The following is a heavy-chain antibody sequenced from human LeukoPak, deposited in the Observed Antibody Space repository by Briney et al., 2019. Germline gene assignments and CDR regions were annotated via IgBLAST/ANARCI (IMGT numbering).Heavy chain of an antibody. CDR1: GYSFTTNW. Sequence: AESLKISCKGSGYSFTTNWIGWVRQMPGKGLEWMGIIYPGDSETRFSPSFQRQVTISADKSISTAYLQWSSLKASDTAMYYCVRSRGYSYGYSYYFDYGGQGTLDTVSS. J-gene: IGHJ4*02. CDR3: VRSRGYSYGYSYYFDY. D-gene: IGHD5-18*01. V-gene: IGHV5-51*01. CDR2: IYPGDSET.